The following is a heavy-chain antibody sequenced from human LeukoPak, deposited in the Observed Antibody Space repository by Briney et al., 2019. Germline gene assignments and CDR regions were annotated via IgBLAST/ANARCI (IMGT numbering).Heavy chain of an antibody. CDR2: IYHSGST. J-gene: IGHJ4*02. Sequence: SQTLSLTCAVSGGSISSGGYSWSWIRQPPGKGLEWIGYIYHSGSTYYNPSLKSRVTISVDTSKNQFSLKLSSVTAADTAVYYCARLAYCGGDCYSSFDYWGQGTLVTVSS. D-gene: IGHD2-21*02. CDR3: ARLAYCGGDCYSSFDY. V-gene: IGHV4-30-2*01. CDR1: GGSISSGGYS.